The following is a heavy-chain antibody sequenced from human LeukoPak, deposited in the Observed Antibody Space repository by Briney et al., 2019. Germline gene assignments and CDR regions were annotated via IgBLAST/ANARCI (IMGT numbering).Heavy chain of an antibody. Sequence: SETLSLTCAVYGGSFSGYYWSWIRQPPGKGLEWIGYAYSSGHTNYNSSLKSRVTMSLDTSKSQFSLRLSSVTAADTAVYFCARHPFAPPFDYWGPGTLVTVSS. J-gene: IGHJ4*02. D-gene: IGHD2-21*01. CDR2: AYSSGHT. CDR1: GGSFSGYY. CDR3: ARHPFAPPFDY. V-gene: IGHV4-59*08.